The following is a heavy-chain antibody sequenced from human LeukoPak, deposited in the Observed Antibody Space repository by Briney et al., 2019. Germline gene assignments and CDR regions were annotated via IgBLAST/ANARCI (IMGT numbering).Heavy chain of an antibody. CDR2: ISSSSSYI. CDR1: GFTFSSYS. Sequence: GGSLRLSCAASGFTFSSYSMNWVRQAPGKGLEWVSSISSSSSYIYYADSVKGRFTISRDNAKNSLYLQMNSLRAGDTAVYYCARESLGSSGYYRDYWGQGTLVTVSS. D-gene: IGHD3-22*01. V-gene: IGHV3-21*01. CDR3: ARESLGSSGYYRDY. J-gene: IGHJ4*02.